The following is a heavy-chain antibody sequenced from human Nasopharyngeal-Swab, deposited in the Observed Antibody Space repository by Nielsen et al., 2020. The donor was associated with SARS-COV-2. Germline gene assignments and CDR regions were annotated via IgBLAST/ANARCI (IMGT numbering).Heavy chain of an antibody. CDR1: GYTFTSYG. CDR2: ISAYNGNT. Sequence: ASVKVSCKASGYTFTSYGISWVRQAPGQGLEWMGWISAYNGNTNYAQKLQGRVTMTTDTSTSTAYMELRSPGSDDTAVYYCARRELELRGYYYYYMDVWGKGTTVTVSS. D-gene: IGHD1-7*01. CDR3: ARRELELRGYYYYYMDV. V-gene: IGHV1-18*01. J-gene: IGHJ6*03.